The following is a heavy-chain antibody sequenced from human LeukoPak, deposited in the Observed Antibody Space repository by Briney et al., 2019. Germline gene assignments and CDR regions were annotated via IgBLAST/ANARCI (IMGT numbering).Heavy chain of an antibody. V-gene: IGHV4-34*01. J-gene: IGHJ4*02. Sequence: SETLPLTCSVYGGSITAYYWSWIRQPPGKGLEWIGEINHSRGTKYNPSLESRVTILLDASKNEFSLNLNSVTAADTAVYYCAREDYYFDSWGQGTLVTVSS. CDR3: AREDYYFDS. CDR1: GGSITAYY. CDR2: INHSRGT.